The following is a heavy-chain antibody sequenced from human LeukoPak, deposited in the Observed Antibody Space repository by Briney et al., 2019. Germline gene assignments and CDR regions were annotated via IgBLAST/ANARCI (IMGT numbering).Heavy chain of an antibody. CDR3: ARDLVRYLDWLVHGTTGYYCDP. D-gene: IGHD3-9*01. CDR1: GYNFSVYA. V-gene: IGHV1-18*01. CDR2: ISAYNGNT. Sequence: ASVKVSCKTSGYNFSVYAISWVRQAPGQGLEWLGWISAYNGNTNYAQKMRERLTLSTDPATRTASMELRSLTPADTATYYCARDLVRYLDWLVHGTTGYYCDPWGQGTLVTVYS. J-gene: IGHJ5*02.